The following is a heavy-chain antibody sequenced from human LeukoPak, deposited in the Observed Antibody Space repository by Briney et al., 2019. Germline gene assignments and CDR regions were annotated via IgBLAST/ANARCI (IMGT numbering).Heavy chain of an antibody. CDR1: GYTFTSYG. V-gene: IGHV1-18*01. J-gene: IGHJ6*03. CDR3: ARDRTGTTVGGYHYYMDV. D-gene: IGHD1-7*01. Sequence: ASAKVSCKASGYTFTSYGISWVRQAPGQGLEWMGWISAYNGNTNYAQKLQGRVTMTTDTSTSTAYMELRSLRSDDTAVYYCARDRTGTTVGGYHYYMDVWGKGTTVTVSS. CDR2: ISAYNGNT.